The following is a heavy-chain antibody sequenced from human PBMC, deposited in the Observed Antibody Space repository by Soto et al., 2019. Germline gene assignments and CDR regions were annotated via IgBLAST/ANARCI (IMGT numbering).Heavy chain of an antibody. Sequence: PSETLSLTCTVSGGSISSYYWSWIRQPPGKGLEWIGYIYYSGSTNYNPSLKSRVTIAVDTSKNQFSLKLSSVTAAYTAVYYCARDPGPGGIFAFDYWGQGTLVTVSS. CDR1: GGSISSYY. J-gene: IGHJ4*02. D-gene: IGHD2-15*01. V-gene: IGHV4-59*01. CDR2: IYYSGST. CDR3: ARDPGPGGIFAFDY.